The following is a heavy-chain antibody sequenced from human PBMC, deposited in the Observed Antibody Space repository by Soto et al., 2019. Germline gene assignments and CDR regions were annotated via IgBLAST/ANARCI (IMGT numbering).Heavy chain of an antibody. Sequence: PSETLSLTCTVSGGSISSGGYYWSWIRQHPGKGLEWIGYIYYSGSTYYNPSLKSRVTISVDTSKNQFSLKLSSVTAADTAVYYCARDRDLAAGINYYYYGMDVWGQGTTVTVSS. J-gene: IGHJ6*02. CDR3: ARDRDLAAGINYYYYGMDV. CDR2: IYYSGST. CDR1: GGSISSGGYY. V-gene: IGHV4-31*03. D-gene: IGHD6-13*01.